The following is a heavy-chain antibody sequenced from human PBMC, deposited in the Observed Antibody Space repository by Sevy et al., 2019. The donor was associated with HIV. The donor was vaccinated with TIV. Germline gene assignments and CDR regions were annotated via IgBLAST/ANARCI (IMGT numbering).Heavy chain of an antibody. D-gene: IGHD3-3*01. CDR3: TREYYDFWSGYYTFDY. Sequence: GGSLRLSCTASGFTFGDYAMSWFRQAPGNGLGWVGFIRSKADGGTTEYAASVKGRFTISRDDSKSIAYLQMNSLKTEDTAVYYCTREYYDFWSGYYTFDYRGQGTLVTVSS. CDR2: IRSKADGGTT. CDR1: GFTFGDYA. V-gene: IGHV3-49*03. J-gene: IGHJ4*02.